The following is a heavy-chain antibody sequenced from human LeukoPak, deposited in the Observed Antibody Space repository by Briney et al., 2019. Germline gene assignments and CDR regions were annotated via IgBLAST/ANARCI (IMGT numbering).Heavy chain of an antibody. Sequence: GGSLRLSCAASGFTFSSYWMHWVRQAPGKGLVWVSRINSDGSSTSYADSVKGRFTISRDNAKNTLYLQMNSLRAEDTAVYYCARGARPAATYYYYYYMDVWGEGTPVTVSS. V-gene: IGHV3-74*01. CDR1: GFTFSSYW. J-gene: IGHJ6*03. D-gene: IGHD2-2*01. CDR2: INSDGSST. CDR3: ARGARPAATYYYYYYMDV.